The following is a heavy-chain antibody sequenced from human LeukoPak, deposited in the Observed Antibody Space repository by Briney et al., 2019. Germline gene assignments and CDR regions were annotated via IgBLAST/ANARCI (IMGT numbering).Heavy chain of an antibody. D-gene: IGHD2-2*01. J-gene: IGHJ6*03. CDR3: ARENVVVAYYYMDV. V-gene: IGHV4-4*07. CDR1: GGSISSYY. CDR2: IYTSGST. Sequence: SETLSLTCTVSGGSISSYYWSWIRQPAGKGLEWIGRIYTSGSTNYNPSLKSRVTMSVDTSKNQFSLKLSSVTAADTAVYYCARENVVVAYYYMDVWGKGTTVTISS.